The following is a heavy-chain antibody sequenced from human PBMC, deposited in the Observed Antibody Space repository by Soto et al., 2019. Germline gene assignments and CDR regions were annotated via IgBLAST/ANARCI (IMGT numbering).Heavy chain of an antibody. Sequence: GGSLRLSCTTSGFTVSTNYMSWVRQAPGKGLEWVSVVYSGGTTYYADSVKGRFTISRDNSKNTLYLHMNSLRAEDTAVYYCARASGSRLFDSWGQGTLVTVSS. CDR2: VYSGGTT. J-gene: IGHJ4*02. CDR1: GFTVSTNY. CDR3: ARASGSRLFDS. D-gene: IGHD1-26*01. V-gene: IGHV3-53*01.